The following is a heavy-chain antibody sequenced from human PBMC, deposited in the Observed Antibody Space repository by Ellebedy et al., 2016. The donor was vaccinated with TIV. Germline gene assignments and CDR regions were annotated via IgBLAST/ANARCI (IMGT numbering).Heavy chain of an antibody. CDR2: ISYDGSNK. Sequence: GGSLRLSXAASGFTFSSYAMHWVRQAPGKGLEWVAVISYDGSNKYYADSVKGRFTISRALCLQMNSLRAEDTAVYYCVIWFGESNRFDYWGQGTLVTVSS. V-gene: IGHV3-30-3*01. CDR3: VIWFGESNRFDY. J-gene: IGHJ4*02. D-gene: IGHD3-10*01. CDR1: GFTFSSYA.